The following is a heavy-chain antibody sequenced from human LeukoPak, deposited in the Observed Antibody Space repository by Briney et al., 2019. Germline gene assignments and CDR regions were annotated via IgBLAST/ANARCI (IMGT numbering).Heavy chain of an antibody. V-gene: IGHV4-31*11. D-gene: IGHD2-15*01. CDR2: IYVTGST. CDR1: GGSFSGYY. J-gene: IGHJ4*02. Sequence: KPSETLSLTCAVYGGSFSGYYWSWIRQHPGKGLEWIAYIYVTGSTYYNPSLQSRVTMSLDTSKNQFSLELKSVTAADTAVYYCARAVKQVVVRFDYWGQGTLVTVSS. CDR3: ARAVKQVVVRFDY.